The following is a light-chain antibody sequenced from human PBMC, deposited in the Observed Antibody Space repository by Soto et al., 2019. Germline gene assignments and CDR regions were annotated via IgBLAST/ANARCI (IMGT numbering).Light chain of an antibody. CDR3: QQYNNWPFT. V-gene: IGKV3-15*01. CDR2: GAS. J-gene: IGKJ3*01. CDR1: QSVSSN. Sequence: EIVMTQSPATLSVSPGERATLSCRASQSVSSNLAWYQQKPGQAPRLLIYGASTRATGIPARFSGSGSGTDFTLTISSLQSADFAVYYCQQYNNWPFTCGPGTKVDIK.